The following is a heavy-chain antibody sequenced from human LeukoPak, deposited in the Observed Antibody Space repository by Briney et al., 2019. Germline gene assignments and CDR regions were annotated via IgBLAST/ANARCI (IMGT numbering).Heavy chain of an antibody. V-gene: IGHV4-59*01. CDR3: ARSGYALYYFDY. CDR2: IYYSGST. CDR1: GGSICSYY. Sequence: PSETLSLTCTVSGGSICSYYWSWIRQPPGKGLEWIGYIYYSGSTNYNPSLKSRVTISVDTSKNQFSLKLSSVTAADTAVYYCARSGYALYYFDYWGQGTLVTVSS. D-gene: IGHD5-12*01. J-gene: IGHJ4*02.